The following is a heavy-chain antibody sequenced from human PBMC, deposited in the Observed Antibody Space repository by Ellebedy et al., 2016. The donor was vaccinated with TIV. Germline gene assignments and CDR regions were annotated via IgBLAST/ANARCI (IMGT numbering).Heavy chain of an antibody. V-gene: IGHV3-11*01. CDR1: GFSSSDYY. CDR2: ISDSGSMI. CDR3: ARISSGRSFYGMDV. J-gene: IGHJ6*02. D-gene: IGHD6-19*01. Sequence: GGSLRLXCAASGFSSSDYYMSWIRQAPGKGLEWVSYISDSGSMIHCADSVKGRFTISRDNSKNSLYLQMNNLRAEDTAVYYCARISSGRSFYGMDVWGQGTTVTVSS.